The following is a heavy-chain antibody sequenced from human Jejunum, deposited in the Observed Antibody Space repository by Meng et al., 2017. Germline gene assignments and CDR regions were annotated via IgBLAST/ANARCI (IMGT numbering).Heavy chain of an antibody. V-gene: IGHV3-7*01. D-gene: IGHD3-22*01. CDR2: INQDGSEK. J-gene: IGHJ3*01. CDR3: ATSWFDSRDHAFDV. Sequence: ESLKISCAASGFTFGNFWMTWVRQARGKGLEWVANINQDGSEKYYVDAVKGRFTVSRDNAKNSLSLQMNSLRGEDTAVYYCATSWFDSRDHAFDVWGQGTMVTVSS. CDR1: GFTFGNFW.